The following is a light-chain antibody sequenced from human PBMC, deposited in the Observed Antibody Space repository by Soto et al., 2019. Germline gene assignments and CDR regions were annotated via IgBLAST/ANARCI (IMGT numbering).Light chain of an antibody. CDR1: SSDVGSYKF. CDR2: EGS. V-gene: IGLV2-23*03. Sequence: QSALTQPASVSGSPGQSITISYTGTSSDVGSYKFVSWYQQHPGKAPKLMIYEGSKRPSGVSDRFSGSKSGNTASLTISGLQADDEADYFCCSYAGGSNVFGTGTKLTVL. CDR3: CSYAGGSNV. J-gene: IGLJ1*01.